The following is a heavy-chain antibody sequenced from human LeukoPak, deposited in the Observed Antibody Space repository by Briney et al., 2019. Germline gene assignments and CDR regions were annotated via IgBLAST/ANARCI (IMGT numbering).Heavy chain of an antibody. CDR1: GGSINNGGYY. D-gene: IGHD3-10*01. Sequence: PSETLSLTCTVSGGSINNGGYYWSWIRQHPGKGLEWIGYIYYSGSSYYNPSLRSRVTISVDTSKNHFSLKLSSATAADTAVYYCARDRGGSGSYFHDAFDIWGQGTMVTVSS. CDR3: ARDRGGSGSYFHDAFDI. J-gene: IGHJ3*02. V-gene: IGHV4-31*03. CDR2: IYYSGSS.